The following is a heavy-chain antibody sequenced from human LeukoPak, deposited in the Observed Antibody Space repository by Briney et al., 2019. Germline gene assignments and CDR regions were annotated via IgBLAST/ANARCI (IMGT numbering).Heavy chain of an antibody. V-gene: IGHV4-34*01. CDR3: ARRSSWHPFDY. CDR2: INHSGST. J-gene: IGHJ4*02. D-gene: IGHD6-13*01. Sequence: SETLSLTCAVYGGSFSGYYWSWIRQPPGNGLEWIGEINHSGSTNYNPSLKSRVTISVDTSKNQFSLKLSSVTAADTAVYYCARRSSWHPFDYWGQGTLVTVSS. CDR1: GGSFSGYY.